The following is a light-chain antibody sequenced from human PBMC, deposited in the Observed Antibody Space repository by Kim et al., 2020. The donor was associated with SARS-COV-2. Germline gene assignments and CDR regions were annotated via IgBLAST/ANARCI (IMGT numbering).Light chain of an antibody. J-gene: IGLJ3*02. CDR2: ANT. CDR1: GSNMGAGYD. V-gene: IGLV1-40*01. CDR3: QSYDTRLSGSAV. Sequence: VTISCAGSGSNMGAGYDVHWHQQLPGTAPNLLIFANTNRPSGVPDRFSASKSGTSASLAITGLQAEDEAYYYCQSYDTRLSGSAVFGGGTQLNVL.